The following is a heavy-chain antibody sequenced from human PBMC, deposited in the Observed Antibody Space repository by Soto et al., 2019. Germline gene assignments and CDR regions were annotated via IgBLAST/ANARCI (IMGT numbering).Heavy chain of an antibody. CDR3: ARVDAWQQLEEFDY. V-gene: IGHV1-2*02. J-gene: IGHJ4*02. CDR2: INPNSGGT. D-gene: IGHD6-13*01. CDR1: RYTFTGYY. Sequence: ASVKVSCKASRYTFTGYYMHWVRQAPGQGLEWMGWINPNSGGTNYAQKFQGRVTMTRDTSISTAYMELSRLRSDDTAVYYCARVDAWQQLEEFDYWGQGTLVTVSS.